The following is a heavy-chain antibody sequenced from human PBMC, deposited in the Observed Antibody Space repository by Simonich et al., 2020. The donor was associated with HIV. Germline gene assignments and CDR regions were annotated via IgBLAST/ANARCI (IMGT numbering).Heavy chain of an antibody. CDR3: ARRRAVAGHFDY. Sequence: QVQLQESGPGLVKPSETLSLTCVVSGYSISSGYYWGWVRQPPGKGLEWIGSIYHDGSTYYHPSLKSRVTISLDTSKTQFSLKLNSVTAADTAVYYCARRRAVAGHFDYWGQGTLVTVSS. CDR1: GYSISSGYY. J-gene: IGHJ4*02. D-gene: IGHD6-19*01. CDR2: IYHDGST. V-gene: IGHV4-38-2*01.